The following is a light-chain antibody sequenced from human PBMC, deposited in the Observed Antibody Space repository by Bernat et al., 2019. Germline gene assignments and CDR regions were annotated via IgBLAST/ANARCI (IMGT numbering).Light chain of an antibody. J-gene: IGLJ3*02. CDR3: QTWGTGMV. CDR2: VNSDGSH. V-gene: IGLV4-69*01. CDR1: SGHGSYA. Sequence: QLALTQSPSASASLGASVKLTCTLSSGHGSYAIAWHPQQPEKGPRYLMKVNSDGSHRKADGIPDRFSGSSSGAERYLTISSLQSEDEADYYCQTWGTGMVCGGGTKLTVL.